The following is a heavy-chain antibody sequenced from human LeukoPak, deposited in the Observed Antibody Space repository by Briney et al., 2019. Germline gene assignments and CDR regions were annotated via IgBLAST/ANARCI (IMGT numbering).Heavy chain of an antibody. Sequence: SETLSLTCAVYGGSFSGYYWSWIRQPPGKGLEWIGETNHSGSTNYNPSLKSRVTISVDTSKNQFSLKLSSVTAADTAVYYCATQGYYDSSGPGAGPSKDVWGQGTTVTVSS. CDR3: ATQGYYDSSGPGAGPSKDV. CDR1: GGSFSGYY. V-gene: IGHV4-34*01. J-gene: IGHJ6*02. CDR2: TNHSGST. D-gene: IGHD3-22*01.